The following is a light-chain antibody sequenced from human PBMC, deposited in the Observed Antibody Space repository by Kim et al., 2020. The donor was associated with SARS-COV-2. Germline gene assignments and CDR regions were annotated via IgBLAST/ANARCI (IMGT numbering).Light chain of an antibody. CDR3: QQYGSSPMYT. CDR2: GAS. Sequence: EIVLTQSPGTLSLSPGERATLSCRASQSVSSSYLAWYQQKPGPAPRLLIYGASSRATGIPDRFSGSGSGTDFTLTINRLEPEDFAVYYCQQYGSSPMYTCGQGTKLEI. V-gene: IGKV3-20*01. CDR1: QSVSSSY. J-gene: IGKJ2*01.